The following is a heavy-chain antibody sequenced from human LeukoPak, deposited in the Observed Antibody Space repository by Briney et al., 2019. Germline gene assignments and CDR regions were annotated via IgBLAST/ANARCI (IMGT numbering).Heavy chain of an antibody. D-gene: IGHD3-16*02. Sequence: PSQTLSLTCTVSGGSISSYYWSWIRQPAGKGLEWIGRIYTSGSTNYNPSLKSRVTISVDKSKNQFSLKLSSVTAADTAVYYCAREDVWGSYRYFDFWGQGTLVTVSS. CDR1: GGSISSYY. CDR2: IYTSGST. V-gene: IGHV4-4*07. J-gene: IGHJ4*02. CDR3: AREDVWGSYRYFDF.